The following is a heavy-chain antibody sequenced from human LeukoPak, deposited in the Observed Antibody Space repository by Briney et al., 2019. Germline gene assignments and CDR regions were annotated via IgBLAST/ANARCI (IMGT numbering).Heavy chain of an antibody. CDR2: IKQDGSEK. J-gene: IGHJ4*02. D-gene: IGHD2-2*01. CDR3: AREYCSSTSCPRGYYFDY. CDR1: GFTFSSYW. V-gene: IGHV3-7*03. Sequence: GGSLRLSCAASGFTFSSYWMIWVRQAPGKGLEGVANIKQDGSEKYYVDSVKGRFTISRDNAKNSLYLQMNSLRAEDTAVYYCAREYCSSTSCPRGYYFDYWGQGTLVTVSS.